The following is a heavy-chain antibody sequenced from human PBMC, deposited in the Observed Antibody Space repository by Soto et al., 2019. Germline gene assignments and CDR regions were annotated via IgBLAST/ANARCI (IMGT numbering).Heavy chain of an antibody. Sequence: GGSLRLSCAASGFTFSSYWMHWVRQAPGKGLVWVSRINSDGSSTSYADSVKGRFTISRDNAKNTLYLQMNSLRAEDTAVYYCARDSFPPSGCSGGSCYSGPPYFDYWGQGTLVTVSS. V-gene: IGHV3-74*01. CDR2: INSDGSST. D-gene: IGHD2-15*01. CDR3: ARDSFPPSGCSGGSCYSGPPYFDY. CDR1: GFTFSSYW. J-gene: IGHJ4*02.